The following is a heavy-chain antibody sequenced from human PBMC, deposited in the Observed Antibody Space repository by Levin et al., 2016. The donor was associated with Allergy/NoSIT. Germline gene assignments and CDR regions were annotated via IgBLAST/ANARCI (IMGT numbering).Heavy chain of an antibody. CDR1: GFIFAAYF. CDR2: INPSGGST. V-gene: IGHV1-46*03. Sequence: ASVKVSCKASGFIFAAYFMHWVRQAPGQGLEWMGMINPSGGSTTYAEKFQDRVTMTRDTSTSTVYMELSSLRSDDTAVYYCTRAWWGVDIAMVLNWLDPWGQGTLVTVSS. D-gene: IGHD5-18*01. CDR3: TRAWWGVDIAMVLNWLDP. J-gene: IGHJ5*02.